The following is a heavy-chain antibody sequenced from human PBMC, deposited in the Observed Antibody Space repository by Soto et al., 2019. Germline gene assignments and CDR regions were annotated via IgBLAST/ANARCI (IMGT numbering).Heavy chain of an antibody. CDR1: GYTFTNYA. CDR2: DNTYNGNP. CDR3: ARDSQYSTSWQRFDS. Sequence: QVQLVQSGGELKKPGASVKVSCKASGYTFTNYAISWVRQAPGRGLEWMGLDNTYNGNPNYAQIFQGRVTMTTDTSTGTAYMELRSLKSDDSAIYYCARDSQYSTSWQRFDSWGQGTLVTVSS. J-gene: IGHJ4*02. V-gene: IGHV1-18*01. D-gene: IGHD6-13*01.